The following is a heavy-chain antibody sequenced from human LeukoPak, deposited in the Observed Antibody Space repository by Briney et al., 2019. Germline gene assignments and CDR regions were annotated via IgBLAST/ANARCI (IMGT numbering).Heavy chain of an antibody. CDR1: GGSISSGGYY. CDR3: ARDQTYSGSGIYTYFDY. Sequence: SETLSLTCTVSGGSISSGGYYWSWIRQPAGKGLEYLGRIYSTGSTNYNPSLRSRVTISVDPSKNHYSLKLSSVTAADTAVYYCARDQTYSGSGIYTYFDYWGQGILVTVSS. CDR2: IYSTGST. D-gene: IGHD3-10*01. J-gene: IGHJ4*02. V-gene: IGHV4-61*02.